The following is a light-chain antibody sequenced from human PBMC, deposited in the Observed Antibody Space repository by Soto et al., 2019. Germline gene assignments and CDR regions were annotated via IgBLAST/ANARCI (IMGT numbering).Light chain of an antibody. CDR3: HQYHNWPPRYS. J-gene: IGKJ2*01. CDR2: RAS. CDR1: QSVSDN. V-gene: IGKV3-15*01. Sequence: IVMPQSPVTLSVSPGERATLSCRASQSVSDNLAWYQQKRGQAPRLLIYRASTRATGIPDRFSGSGSGTEFTLVIISLQSDDSAVYYCHQYHNWPPRYSFGQGSNLEI.